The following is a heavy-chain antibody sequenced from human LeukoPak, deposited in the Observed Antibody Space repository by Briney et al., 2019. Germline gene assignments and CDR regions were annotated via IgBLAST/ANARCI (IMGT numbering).Heavy chain of an antibody. CDR3: AKAPTVVNIQFDY. D-gene: IGHD4-23*01. Sequence: GGSLRLSCAASGFTFSSYAMSWVRQAPGKGLEWVSAISGSGGSTYYADSVKGRFTISRDNSKSTLYLQMNSLRAEDTAVYYCAKAPTVVNIQFDYWGQGTLVTVSS. CDR1: GFTFSSYA. V-gene: IGHV3-23*01. CDR2: ISGSGGST. J-gene: IGHJ4*02.